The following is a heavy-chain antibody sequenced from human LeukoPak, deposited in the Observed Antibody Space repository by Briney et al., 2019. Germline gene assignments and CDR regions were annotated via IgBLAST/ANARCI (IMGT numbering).Heavy chain of an antibody. CDR3: ARELSSGWYLPPYFDY. V-gene: IGHV4-34*01. D-gene: IGHD6-19*01. Sequence: SETLSLTCAVYGGSFSDYYWSWIRQPPGKGLEWIGEINHSGSTNYNPSLKSRVTISVDTSKNQFSLKLSSVTAADTAVYYCARELSSGWYLPPYFDYWGQGTLVTVSS. CDR2: INHSGST. J-gene: IGHJ4*02. CDR1: GGSFSDYY.